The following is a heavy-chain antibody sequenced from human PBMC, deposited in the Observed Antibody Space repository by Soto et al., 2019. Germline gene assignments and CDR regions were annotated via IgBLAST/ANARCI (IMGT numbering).Heavy chain of an antibody. CDR1: GGTSAIYT. Sequence: QVQVVQSGAEVKRPGSSLKVSCETSGGTSAIYTITWVRQAPGQGLQGMGRIVPTLSVTNYAQEFQGRLTITAGTSTTTVHMVLSSLTSEDAAVYYCTTEKFGGGRVGVRYWGQGTMVTVSS. D-gene: IGHD3-10*01. V-gene: IGHV1-69*08. CDR2: IVPTLSVT. CDR3: TTEKFGGGRVGVRY. J-gene: IGHJ4*02.